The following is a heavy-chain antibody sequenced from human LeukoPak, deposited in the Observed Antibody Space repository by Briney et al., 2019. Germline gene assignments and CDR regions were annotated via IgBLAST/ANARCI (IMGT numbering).Heavy chain of an antibody. J-gene: IGHJ6*02. CDR1: GFTFGNYG. V-gene: IGHV3-30*18. D-gene: IGHD4-17*01. Sequence: GGSLRLSCAVSGFTFGNYGMHWVRQVPGKGLEWVALISYDGSSEYYAGSVKGRFTISRDNSKITVYLQMNSLKAEDTAVYYCAKELYNYGDYGAEGLDVGGQGTTVTVS. CDR3: AKELYNYGDYGAEGLDV. CDR2: ISYDGSSE.